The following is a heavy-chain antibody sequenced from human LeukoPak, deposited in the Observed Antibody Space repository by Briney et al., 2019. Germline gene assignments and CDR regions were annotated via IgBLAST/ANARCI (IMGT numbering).Heavy chain of an antibody. CDR2: ISGSGGST. CDR3: AKWNSITSYWNYFGMDV. D-gene: IGHD1-1*01. Sequence: GGSLRLSCAASGFIFDNYAMSWARPAPGKGLEWVSGISGSGGSTYYADSVKGRFTISRDNSKKTLFLQMNSLRAEDTAVYYCAKWNSITSYWNYFGMDVWGQGTTVTVSS. V-gene: IGHV3-23*01. CDR1: GFIFDNYA. J-gene: IGHJ6*02.